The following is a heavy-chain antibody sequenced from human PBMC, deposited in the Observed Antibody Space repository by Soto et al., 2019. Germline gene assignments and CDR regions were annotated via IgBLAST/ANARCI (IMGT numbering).Heavy chain of an antibody. V-gene: IGHV3-33*01. J-gene: IGHJ4*02. CDR3: ARDSLAVAGSVDY. CDR2: IWYDGNNK. D-gene: IGHD6-19*01. Sequence: PGGSLRLSCAASGFTFSNYGMHWVRQAPGKGLEWVAVIWYDGNNKSYADSVKGRFTISRDNSKNTLYLQMNSLRAEDTAVYYCARDSLAVAGSVDYWGQGTLVTVSS. CDR1: GFTFSNYG.